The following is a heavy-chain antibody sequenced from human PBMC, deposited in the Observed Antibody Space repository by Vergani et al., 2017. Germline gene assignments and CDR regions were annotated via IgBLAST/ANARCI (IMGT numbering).Heavy chain of an antibody. CDR3: AKDLTGSGSYYMGDYFDY. V-gene: IGHV1-69*12. CDR1: GGTFSSYA. CDR2: IIPIFGTA. Sequence: QVQLVQSGAEVKKPGSSVKVSCKASGGTFSSYAISWVRQAPGQGLEWMGGIIPIFGTANYAQKFQGRVTITADESTSTAYMELSSLRSEDTAVYYCAKDLTGSGSYYMGDYFDYWGQGTLVTVSS. J-gene: IGHJ4*02. D-gene: IGHD3-10*01.